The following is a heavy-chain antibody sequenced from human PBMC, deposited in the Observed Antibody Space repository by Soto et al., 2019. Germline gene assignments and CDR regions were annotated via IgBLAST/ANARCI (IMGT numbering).Heavy chain of an antibody. CDR3: ARDLVLESTEYIYFDY. J-gene: IGHJ4*02. V-gene: IGHV1-69*04. CDR2: IIPILGIA. Sequence: SVKVSCKASGGTFSSYTISWVRQAPGQGLEWMGRIIPILGIANYAQKFQGRVTITADKSTSTAYMELSSLRSEDTAVYYCARDLVLESTEYIYFDYWGPGTLVS. D-gene: IGHD3-3*01. CDR1: GGTFSSYT.